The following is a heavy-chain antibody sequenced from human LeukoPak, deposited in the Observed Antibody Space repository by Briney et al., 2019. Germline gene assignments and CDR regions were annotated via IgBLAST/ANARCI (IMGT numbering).Heavy chain of an antibody. CDR3: ARDAVAGTLYYYYYYGMDV. CDR2: ISAYNGNT. J-gene: IGHJ6*02. D-gene: IGHD6-19*01. CDR1: GYTFTSYG. V-gene: IGHV1-18*01. Sequence: ASVKVSCKASGYTFTSYGISWVRQAPGQGLEWMGWISAYNGNTNYAQKFQGRVTMTRDTSISTAYMELSRLRSDDTAVYYCARDAVAGTLYYYYYYGMDVWGQGTTVTVS.